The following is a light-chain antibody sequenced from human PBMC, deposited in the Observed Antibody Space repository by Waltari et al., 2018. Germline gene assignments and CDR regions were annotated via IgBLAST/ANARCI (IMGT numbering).Light chain of an antibody. CDR1: DSDVGAYDF. CDR2: EVS. V-gene: IGLV2-14*01. Sequence: QSALTQPASVSGSPGQSITISCSGTDSDVGAYDFVSWYQQHPGKAPPLIIYEVSNRPSGISKRFSASKSGNTASLTISGLQAEDEADYYCSSYTTSSAPGVFGTGTRVTVL. CDR3: SSYTTSSAPGV. J-gene: IGLJ1*01.